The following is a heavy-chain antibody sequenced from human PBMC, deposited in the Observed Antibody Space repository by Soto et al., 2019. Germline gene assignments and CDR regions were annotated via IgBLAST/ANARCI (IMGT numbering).Heavy chain of an antibody. CDR2: VNHSGST. D-gene: IGHD2-8*01. J-gene: IGHJ4*02. CDR3: ASPVGVPGVD. Sequence: QVQLQQWGAGLLKPSETLSLTCALYGGSFSGYYWSWVRQPPGKGLEWIGEVNHSGSTNCNPSLKSRVTISVDTSKNQFSLKLSSVTSADTAVYYCASPVGVPGVDWGQGTLVTVSS. CDR1: GGSFSGYY. V-gene: IGHV4-34*01.